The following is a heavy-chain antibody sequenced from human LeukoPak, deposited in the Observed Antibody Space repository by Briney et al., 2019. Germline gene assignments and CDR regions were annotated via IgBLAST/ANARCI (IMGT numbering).Heavy chain of an antibody. D-gene: IGHD6-6*01. V-gene: IGHV4-59*06. J-gene: IGHJ4*02. Sequence: SETLSLTCTVSGGSISSYYWSWIRQHPGKGLEWIGYIYYSGSTYYNPSLKSRVTISVDTSKNQFSLKLSSVTAADTAVYYCAREIEVEQLGFLFDYWGQGTLVTVSS. CDR2: IYYSGST. CDR3: AREIEVEQLGFLFDY. CDR1: GGSISSYY.